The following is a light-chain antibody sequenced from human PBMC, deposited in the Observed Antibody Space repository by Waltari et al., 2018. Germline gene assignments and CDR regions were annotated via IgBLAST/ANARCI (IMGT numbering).Light chain of an antibody. Sequence: IVVTHSPATLSVSPGERATLSCRASQRISSHLDWYQKKPGQAPRLLIYRASTSATGIPARVSGSWSGTKFTLTISSLQSEDFAVFYWQQYDSWPYTCGQGTKLQI. CDR3: QQYDSWPYT. J-gene: IGKJ2*01. V-gene: IGKV3-15*01. CDR2: RAS. CDR1: QRISSH.